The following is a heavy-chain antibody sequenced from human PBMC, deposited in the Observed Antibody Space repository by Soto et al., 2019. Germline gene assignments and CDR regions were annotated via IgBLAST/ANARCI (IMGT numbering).Heavy chain of an antibody. V-gene: IGHV4-31*03. CDR1: GGSISSGGYY. CDR2: SSYSGST. D-gene: IGHD4-17*01. CDR3: ARSPEATVTAFYY. J-gene: IGHJ4*02. Sequence: QVQLQESGPGLVKPSQTLSLTCTVYGGSISSGGYYWSWIRQHPGKGLEWIGYSSYSGSTYYNPSLKSRVTISVDTSKNQFSLKLSSVTAADTAVYYCARSPEATVTAFYYWGQGTLVTVSS.